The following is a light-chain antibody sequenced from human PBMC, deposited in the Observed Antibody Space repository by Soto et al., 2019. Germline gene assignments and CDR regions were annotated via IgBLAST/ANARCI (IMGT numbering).Light chain of an antibody. CDR1: SSDIGSYNH. J-gene: IGLJ1*01. CDR2: AVS. Sequence: QSALTQPASVSGSPEQSITISCSGTSSDIGSYNHVAWYQQFPGKSPKLMIYAVSDRPSGVSDRFSGSKSGITASLTISGLQTEDEADYYCISYTDRQSYLFGTGTKVTVL. V-gene: IGLV2-14*03. CDR3: ISYTDRQSYL.